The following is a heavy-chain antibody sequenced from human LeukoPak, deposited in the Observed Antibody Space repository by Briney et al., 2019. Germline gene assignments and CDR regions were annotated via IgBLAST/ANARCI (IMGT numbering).Heavy chain of an antibody. J-gene: IGHJ4*02. V-gene: IGHV3-53*01. CDR2: IYSGGST. D-gene: IGHD5-12*01. Sequence: GRSLRLSCAASGFTVSSNYMSWVRQAPGKGLEWVSVIYSGGSTDYADSVKGRFTISRDNSKNTLYLQMNSLRAEDTAVYYCARLRGYSGYDYFDYWGQGTLVTVSS. CDR1: GFTVSSNY. CDR3: ARLRGYSGYDYFDY.